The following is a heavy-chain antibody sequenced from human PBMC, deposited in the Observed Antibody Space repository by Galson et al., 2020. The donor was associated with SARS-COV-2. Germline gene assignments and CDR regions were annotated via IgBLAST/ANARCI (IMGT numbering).Heavy chain of an antibody. CDR3: AKVRSGSGSYNQSNYLDY. J-gene: IGHJ4*02. Sequence: GGPLRLSCAGSGFTFSTYGMSWVRQAPGTGLEWISAISNTGGSTYYADSVRGRCTISGDTSALYPLMNSLRADDTAIYYGAKVRSGSGSYNQSNYLDYWGQGPLVTVAS. V-gene: IGHV3-23*01. CDR1: GFTFSTYG. CDR2: ISNTGGST. D-gene: IGHD3-10*01.